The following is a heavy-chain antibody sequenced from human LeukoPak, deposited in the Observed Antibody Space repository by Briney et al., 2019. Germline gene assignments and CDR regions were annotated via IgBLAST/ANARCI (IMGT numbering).Heavy chain of an antibody. J-gene: IGHJ4*02. Sequence: SETVSLTCTVSGGSISSYYWSWVRQPPGKGLEWIGYIYYSGSTNYNPTLKSRVTISLDSSKNQFSLKVSSVTAADTAVYYCARDRWLGYWGQGTLVTVSS. V-gene: IGHV4-59*01. CDR1: GGSISSYY. D-gene: IGHD5-18*01. CDR3: ARDRWLGY. CDR2: IYYSGST.